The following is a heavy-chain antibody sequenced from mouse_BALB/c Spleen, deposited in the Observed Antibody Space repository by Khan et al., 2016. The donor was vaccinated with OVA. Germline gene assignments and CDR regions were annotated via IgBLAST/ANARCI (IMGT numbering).Heavy chain of an antibody. CDR2: INYSGST. J-gene: IGHJ4*01. Sequence: VQLKESGPGLVNPSQSLSLTCTVTGYSITSDYAWNLIRQLPGNKLECMGYINYSGSTNYNPALKSRISITRDTSTNQFFLQLNSVTTEDTATYYCARDGSGYNYAMDYWGQGTSVTVSS. CDR3: ARDGSGYNYAMDY. V-gene: IGHV3-2*02. D-gene: IGHD2-3*01. CDR1: GYSITSDYA.